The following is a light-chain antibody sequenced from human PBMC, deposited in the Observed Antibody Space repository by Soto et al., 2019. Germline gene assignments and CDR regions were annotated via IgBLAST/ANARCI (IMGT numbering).Light chain of an antibody. J-gene: IGLJ1*01. CDR3: RSYACSNNVV. Sequence: QSVLTQPPSASGSPGQSVTISCTGTSSDVGGYNYVSWYQQHPGKATKLMIYEVSNRPSGVPDRFSGSKSGNTASLTVSGLQAEDEADYYCRSYACSNNVVFGTGTKLTVL. CDR2: EVS. V-gene: IGLV2-8*01. CDR1: SSDVGGYNY.